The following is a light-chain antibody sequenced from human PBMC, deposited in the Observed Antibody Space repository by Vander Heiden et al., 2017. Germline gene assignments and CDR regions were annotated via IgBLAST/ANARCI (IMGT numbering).Light chain of an antibody. CDR3: QQYYSYPIT. Sequence: AIRMTQSPSSFSASTGDRVPITCRASQGTSSYLAWYQQKPGKAPKLLIYAASTLQSGGPSRFSGSGSGTDFTLTISCLQSEDFATYYCQQYYSYPITFGQGTRLEI. J-gene: IGKJ5*01. CDR1: QGTSSY. V-gene: IGKV1-8*01. CDR2: AAS.